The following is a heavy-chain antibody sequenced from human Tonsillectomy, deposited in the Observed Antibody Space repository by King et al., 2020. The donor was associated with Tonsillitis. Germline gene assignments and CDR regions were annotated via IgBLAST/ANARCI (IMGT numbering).Heavy chain of an antibody. J-gene: IGHJ4*02. Sequence: VQLVESGGGVVQPGRSLRLSCAASGFTFSSYGMHWVRQAPGKRLEWVAVISYDGSNKYYADSVKGRFTISRDNSKNTLYLQMNSLRAEDTAVYYCAKDPASSTIFGVVIDYWGQGTLVTVSS. CDR2: ISYDGSNK. CDR1: GFTFSSYG. D-gene: IGHD3-3*01. V-gene: IGHV3-30*18. CDR3: AKDPASSTIFGVVIDY.